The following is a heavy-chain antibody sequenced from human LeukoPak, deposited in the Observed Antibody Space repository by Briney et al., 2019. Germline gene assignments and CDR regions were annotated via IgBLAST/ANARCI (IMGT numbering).Heavy chain of an antibody. V-gene: IGHV1-46*01. D-gene: IGHD6-19*01. CDR3: ARRGPDSSGWYASEVRFDA. CDR1: GYTFTSYY. CDR2: INPSGGST. Sequence: ASVKVSCKASGYTFTSYYMHWVRQAPGQGLEWMGIINPSGGSTSYAQKFQGRVTMTSDTSTSTVYMELSSLRSEDTAVYYCARRGPDSSGWYASEVRFDAWSQGTLVTVSS. J-gene: IGHJ5*01.